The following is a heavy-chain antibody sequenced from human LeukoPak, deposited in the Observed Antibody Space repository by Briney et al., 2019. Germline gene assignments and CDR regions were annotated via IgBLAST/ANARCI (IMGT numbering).Heavy chain of an antibody. V-gene: IGHV1-2*02. J-gene: IGHJ6*03. Sequence: ASVKVSCKASGYTFTGYYMHWVRQAPGQGLEWMGWINPNSGGTNYAQKFQGRVTMTRDTSISTAYMELSRLRSDDTAVYYCARARAGQLLRAGYYYYYMDVWGKGTTVTVSS. CDR2: INPNSGGT. CDR1: GYTFTGYY. D-gene: IGHD1-26*01. CDR3: ARARAGQLLRAGYYYYYMDV.